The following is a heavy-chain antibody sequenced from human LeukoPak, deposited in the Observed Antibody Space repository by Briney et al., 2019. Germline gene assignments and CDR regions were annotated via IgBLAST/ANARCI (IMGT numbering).Heavy chain of an antibody. CDR3: ARAQRYDDYDGFEY. J-gene: IGHJ4*02. V-gene: IGHV3-7*01. Sequence: PGGSLRLSCAASGFTFSNYWMTWVRQAPGKGLEWVANIKQDGTEKYYVDSVKGRFTIFKDNAENSLSLQMNSLTAEDTAVYYCARAQRYDDYDGFEYWGQGTLVTVSS. CDR1: GFTFSNYW. CDR2: IKQDGTEK. D-gene: IGHD4-17*01.